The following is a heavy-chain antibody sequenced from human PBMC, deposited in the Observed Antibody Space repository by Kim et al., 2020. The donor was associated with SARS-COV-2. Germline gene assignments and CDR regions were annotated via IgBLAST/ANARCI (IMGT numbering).Heavy chain of an antibody. V-gene: IGHV3-23*01. CDR3: AKEGGITGTTPFDY. D-gene: IGHD1-20*01. J-gene: IGHJ4*02. Sequence: ADSVKSRFTISRANSKNTLYLQMNSLRAEDSAVYFCAKEGGITGTTPFDYWGQGTLVTVSS.